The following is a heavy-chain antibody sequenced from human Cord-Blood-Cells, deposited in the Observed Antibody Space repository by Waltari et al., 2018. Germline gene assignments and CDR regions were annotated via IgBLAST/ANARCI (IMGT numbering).Heavy chain of an antibody. D-gene: IGHD6-13*01. V-gene: IGHV4-39*01. CDR3: ARRGYSSSFDY. Sequence: QLQLQESGPGLVKPSETLSLTSTVSGGSISSISYYWGWIRQPPGKGLEWIGSIYYSGSTYYNPSLKSRVTISVDTSKNQFSLKLSSVTAADTAVYYCARRGYSSSFDYWGQGTLVTVSS. CDR1: GGSISSISYY. J-gene: IGHJ4*02. CDR2: IYYSGST.